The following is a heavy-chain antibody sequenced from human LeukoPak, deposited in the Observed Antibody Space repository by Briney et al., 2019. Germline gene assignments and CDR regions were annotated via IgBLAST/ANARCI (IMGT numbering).Heavy chain of an antibody. CDR1: GFTVSRNY. J-gene: IGHJ5*02. Sequence: PGGSLRLSCAASGFTVSRNYMSWVRQAPGKGLEWVSVSYSGDNTYYADSVKGRFTISRDNSKNTLYLQMNSLRAEDTAVYYCASLIAAADSNWFDPWGQGTLVTASS. V-gene: IGHV3-53*01. D-gene: IGHD6-13*01. CDR2: SYSGDNT. CDR3: ASLIAAADSNWFDP.